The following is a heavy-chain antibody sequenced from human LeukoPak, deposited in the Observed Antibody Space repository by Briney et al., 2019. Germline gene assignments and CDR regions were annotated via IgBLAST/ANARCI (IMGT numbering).Heavy chain of an antibody. CDR3: ARGRIGKRFDY. Sequence: PSETLSLTCAVYGGSFSGYYWSWIRQPPGKGLEWIGEINHSGSTNYNPSLKSRVTISVDTSKNQFSLKLSSVTAADTAVYYCARGRIGKRFDYWGQGTLVTVSS. CDR2: INHSGST. CDR1: GGSFSGYY. D-gene: IGHD4-23*01. V-gene: IGHV4-34*01. J-gene: IGHJ4*02.